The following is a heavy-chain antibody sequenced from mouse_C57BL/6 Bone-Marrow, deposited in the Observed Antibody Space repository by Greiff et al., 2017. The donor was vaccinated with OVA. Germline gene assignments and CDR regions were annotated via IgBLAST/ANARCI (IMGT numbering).Heavy chain of an antibody. CDR3: ARRWGYDRGDY. CDR2: INPNNGGT. D-gene: IGHD2-2*01. Sequence: EVQLQQSGPELVKPGASVKISCKASGYTFTDYYMNWVKQSHGKSLEWIGDINPNNGGTSYNQKFKGKATSTVDKSSSTAYMELRSLTSEDSAVYYCARRWGYDRGDYWGQGTTLTVSS. J-gene: IGHJ2*01. V-gene: IGHV1-26*01. CDR1: GYTFTDYY.